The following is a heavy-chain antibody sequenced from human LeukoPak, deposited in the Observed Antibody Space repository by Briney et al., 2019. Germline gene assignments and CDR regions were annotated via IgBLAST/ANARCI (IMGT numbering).Heavy chain of an antibody. CDR1: EFTFSTYA. D-gene: IGHD6-13*01. J-gene: IGHJ4*02. CDR3: AKGAASSSRREFDY. CDR2: ISGSVGSA. Sequence: PGRSLRLSCAASEFTFSTYAMSWVRQAPGKGLEWVSSISGSVGSAYYADSVKGRFIISRDNPKSTLYLQMNSLRAEDTAVYYCAKGAASSSRREFDYWGQGTLVTVSS. V-gene: IGHV3-23*01.